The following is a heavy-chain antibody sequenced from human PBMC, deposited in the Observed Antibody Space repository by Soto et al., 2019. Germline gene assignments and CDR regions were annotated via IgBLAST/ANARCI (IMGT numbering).Heavy chain of an antibody. D-gene: IGHD6-19*01. Sequence: VQLVESGGGVVQPGRSLRLSCAASGLTFSDYAMHWVRQAPGKGREGVAVVSQDGRNTHNADSVKGRFTISRDSSKNTVSLEMTSLRAEDTAVYYCAKGGRQWLVTSDFNYWGQGALVTVSS. V-gene: IGHV3-30*18. CDR1: GLTFSDYA. J-gene: IGHJ4*02. CDR3: AKGGRQWLVTSDFNY. CDR2: VSQDGRNT.